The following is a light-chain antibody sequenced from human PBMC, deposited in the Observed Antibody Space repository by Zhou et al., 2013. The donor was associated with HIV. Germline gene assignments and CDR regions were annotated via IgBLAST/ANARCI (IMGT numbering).Light chain of an antibody. CDR3: QQYKSEPPT. CDR1: QSIINY. J-gene: IGKJ1*01. V-gene: IGKV1-5*01. CDR2: ATS. Sequence: DIQMTQSPSTLSASVGDRVTITCRASQSIINYLNWYQQKPGKAPKLLIYATSSLQGGVPSRFSGSGSGTEFTLTISSLQPDDFATYYCQQYKSEPPTFGRGTKVEVK.